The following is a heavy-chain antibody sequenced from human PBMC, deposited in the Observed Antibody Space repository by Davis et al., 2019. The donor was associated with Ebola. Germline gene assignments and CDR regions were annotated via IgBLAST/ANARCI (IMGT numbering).Heavy chain of an antibody. CDR2: IYPGDSDT. J-gene: IGHJ4*02. D-gene: IGHD6-19*01. Sequence: PGGSLRLSCKGSGYSFTSYWIGWVRQMPGKGLEWMGIIYPGDSDTRYSPSFQGRVTISADKSISTAYLQWSSLKASDTAMYYCARGASSGWYGGNYFDYWGQGTLVTVSS. V-gene: IGHV5-51*01. CDR1: GYSFTSYW. CDR3: ARGASSGWYGGNYFDY.